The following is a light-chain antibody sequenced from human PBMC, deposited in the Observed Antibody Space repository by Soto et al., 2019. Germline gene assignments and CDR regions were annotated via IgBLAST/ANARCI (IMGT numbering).Light chain of an antibody. CDR2: GAS. CDR3: QQYNDWLIT. V-gene: IGKV3-15*01. J-gene: IGKJ2*01. CDR1: QSVSSN. Sequence: EIVMTQSPATLSVSPGERATLSCRASQSVSSNLAWYQQKPGQAPRLLIYGASTRATGIPARFSGSGSGTEFTLTISRLQSEDFAVYYCQQYNDWLITFGQGPKVEIK.